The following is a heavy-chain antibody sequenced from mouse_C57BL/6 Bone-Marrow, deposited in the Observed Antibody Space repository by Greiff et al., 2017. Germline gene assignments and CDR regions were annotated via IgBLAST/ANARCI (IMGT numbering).Heavy chain of an antibody. J-gene: IGHJ4*01. D-gene: IGHD2-5*01. CDR3: ARYYSNNYYAMDY. CDR1: GYSFTDYN. CDR2: INPNYGTT. V-gene: IGHV1-39*01. Sequence: VQLMQSGPELVQPGASVKISCTASGYSFTDYNMNWVQQSNGKSLEWIGVINPNYGTTSYNQKFKGKATLTVDQSSSTAYMQLNSLTSEDSAVYYCARYYSNNYYAMDYWGQGTSVTVSS.